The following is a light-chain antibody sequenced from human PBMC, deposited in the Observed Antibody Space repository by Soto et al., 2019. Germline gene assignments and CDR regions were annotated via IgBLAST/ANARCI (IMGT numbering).Light chain of an antibody. Sequence: IRMTQSPSSFSASTGDRVTITCRASQGISSYLAWYQQKPGKAPKLLIYAASTLQSGVPSRFRGSGSVTDLTLTISSVQPEDFATYYCQQIYSIQVTVGQGTKVDIK. CDR3: QQIYSIQVT. CDR2: AAS. V-gene: IGKV1-8*01. CDR1: QGISSY. J-gene: IGKJ1*01.